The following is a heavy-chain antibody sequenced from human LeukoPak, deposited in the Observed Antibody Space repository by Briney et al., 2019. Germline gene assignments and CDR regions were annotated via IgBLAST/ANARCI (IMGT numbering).Heavy chain of an antibody. CDR2: ISGSGGST. J-gene: IGHJ4*02. Sequence: GGSLRLSCAASGFTFSSHAMSWVRQAPGKGLEWLSAISGSGGSTYYAVYVKGRFTISRDNSKNTLYLQMNSLRAEDTAVYYCMSSSWTDYWGQGTLVTVSS. CDR3: MSSSWTDY. D-gene: IGHD6-13*01. V-gene: IGHV3-23*01. CDR1: GFTFSSHA.